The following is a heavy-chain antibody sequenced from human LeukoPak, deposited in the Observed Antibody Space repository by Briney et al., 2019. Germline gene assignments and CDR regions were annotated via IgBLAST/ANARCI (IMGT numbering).Heavy chain of an antibody. CDR1: GGTFSSYA. D-gene: IGHD3-9*01. CDR2: IIPILGIA. V-gene: IGHV1-69*04. Sequence: SVKVSCKASGGTFSSYAISWVRQAPGQGLEWMGRIIPILGIANYAQKFQGRVTITRDTSASTAYMELSSLRSEDTAVYYCARVNPPRYFDWLLDYWGQGTLVTVSS. CDR3: ARVNPPRYFDWLLDY. J-gene: IGHJ4*02.